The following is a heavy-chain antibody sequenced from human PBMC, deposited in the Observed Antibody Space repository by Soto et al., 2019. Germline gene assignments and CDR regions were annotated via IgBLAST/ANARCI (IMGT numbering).Heavy chain of an antibody. CDR3: ARGYSSGWYFDY. Sequence: PGGSLRLSFAASGFTFSSYWMSWVRQAPGKGPEWVANIKQDGSEKYYVDSVKGRFTISRDNAKNSLYLQMNSLRAEDTAVYYCARGYSSGWYFDYWGQGTLVTVSS. CDR2: IKQDGSEK. J-gene: IGHJ4*02. D-gene: IGHD6-19*01. CDR1: GFTFSSYW. V-gene: IGHV3-7*05.